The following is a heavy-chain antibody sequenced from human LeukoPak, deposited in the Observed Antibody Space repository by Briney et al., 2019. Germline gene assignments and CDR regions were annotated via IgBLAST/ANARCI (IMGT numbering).Heavy chain of an antibody. J-gene: IGHJ6*02. D-gene: IGHD3-10*01. Sequence: GRSLRLSCGASGFTFSNNVMHWVRQAPGRGLEWVAMISYDGGSKYYADSVKGRFSISRDNSKNTLHLEMNSLRAEDTALYYCGKDISAGGMDVWGQGTTVTVSS. CDR2: ISYDGGSK. V-gene: IGHV3-30-3*01. CDR1: GFTFSNNV. CDR3: GKDISAGGMDV.